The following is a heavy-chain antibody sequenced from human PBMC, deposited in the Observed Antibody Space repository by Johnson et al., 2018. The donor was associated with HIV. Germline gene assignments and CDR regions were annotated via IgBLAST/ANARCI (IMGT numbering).Heavy chain of an antibody. CDR3: AKDRGSRLGLAFDI. J-gene: IGHJ3*02. V-gene: IGHV3-9*01. CDR2: ISWNSGSI. D-gene: IGHD2-21*01. CDR1: GFTFDDYA. Sequence: VQLVESGGGLVKPGGSLRLSCAASGFTFDDYAMHWVRQAPGKGLEWVSGISWNSGSIGYADSVKGRFTISRDNAKNSLYLQMNSLRAEDTALYYCAKDRGSRLGLAFDIWGQGTMVTVSS.